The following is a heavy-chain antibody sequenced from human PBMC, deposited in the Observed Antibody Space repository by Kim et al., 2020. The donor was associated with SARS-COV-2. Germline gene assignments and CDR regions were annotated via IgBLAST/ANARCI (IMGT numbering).Heavy chain of an antibody. CDR3: ARGCSGGSCYGAFDI. J-gene: IGHJ3*02. V-gene: IGHV3-64*01. Sequence: ANSVKGRFTISRDNSKNTLYLQMGSLGAEDMAVYYCARGCSGGSCYGAFDIWGQGTMVTVSS. D-gene: IGHD2-15*01.